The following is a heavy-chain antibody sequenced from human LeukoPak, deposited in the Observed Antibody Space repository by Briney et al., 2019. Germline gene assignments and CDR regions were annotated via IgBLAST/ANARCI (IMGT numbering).Heavy chain of an antibody. J-gene: IGHJ4*02. D-gene: IGHD2-15*01. V-gene: IGHV3-30*02. CDR2: IRYDGSNK. Sequence: GGSLRLSCAASEFTFSSYGMHWVRQAPGKGLEWVAFIRYDGSNKYYADSVKGRFTISRDNSKNTLYLQMNSLRAEDTAVYYCAKVVVAATTGDGDYWGQGTLVTVSS. CDR1: EFTFSSYG. CDR3: AKVVVAATTGDGDY.